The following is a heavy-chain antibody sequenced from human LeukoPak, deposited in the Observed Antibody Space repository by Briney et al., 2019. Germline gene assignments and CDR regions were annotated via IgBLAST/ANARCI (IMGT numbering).Heavy chain of an antibody. V-gene: IGHV3-30*02. CDR1: GFTFSSYG. Sequence: GGSLRLSCAASGFTFSSYGMHWVRQAPGKGLEGVAFIRYDGSNKYYADSVKGRFTISRDNSKNTLYLQMNSLRAEDTAVYYCAKDRSSSGWYGKVFDYWGQGTLVTVSS. J-gene: IGHJ4*02. D-gene: IGHD6-19*01. CDR3: AKDRSSSGWYGKVFDY. CDR2: IRYDGSNK.